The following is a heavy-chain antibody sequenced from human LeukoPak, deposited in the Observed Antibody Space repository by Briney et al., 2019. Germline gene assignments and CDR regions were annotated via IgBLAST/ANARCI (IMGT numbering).Heavy chain of an antibody. CDR3: ARVGGYCSSTSCYRHFDY. V-gene: IGHV4-61*02. J-gene: IGHJ4*02. CDR2: INTSGST. Sequence: TLSLTCTVSGGSISSGSYYWSWIRQPAGKGLEWIGRINTSGSTNYNPSLKSRVTISVDTSKNQFSLKLSSVTAADTAVYYCARVGGYCSSTSCYRHFDYWGQGTLVTVSS. CDR1: GGSISSGSYY. D-gene: IGHD2-2*01.